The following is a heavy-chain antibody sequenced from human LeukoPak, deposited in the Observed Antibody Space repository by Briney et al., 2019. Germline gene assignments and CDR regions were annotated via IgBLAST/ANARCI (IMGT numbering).Heavy chain of an antibody. V-gene: IGHV1-2*02. D-gene: IGHD1-26*01. Sequence: ASVKVSCKTSGYTFNDYYLLWVRQAPGQGLEWLGWVNPNSGGTYYAQNFQGRFTMTRDTSISTAYIELNSLISDDTAVYYCARGRRILVADTNAGDFFDFWGQGTLVTVSS. CDR3: ARGRRILVADTNAGDFFDF. CDR1: GYTFNDYY. J-gene: IGHJ4*02. CDR2: VNPNSGGT.